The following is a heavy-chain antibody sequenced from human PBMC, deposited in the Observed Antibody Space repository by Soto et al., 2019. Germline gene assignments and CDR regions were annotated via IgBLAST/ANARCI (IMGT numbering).Heavy chain of an antibody. Sequence: RXXVKVSCKASGYTFTSYGISWVRQAPGQGLEWMGWISDYNGNKKYAQKLQGRVTMTTDTSTSTAYMELRSLRSDDTAGYYCAXXXXLXDYWGQGTLVTVSS. CDR1: GYTFTSYG. V-gene: IGHV1-18*01. J-gene: IGHJ4*02. CDR2: ISDYNGNK. CDR3: AXXXXLXDY.